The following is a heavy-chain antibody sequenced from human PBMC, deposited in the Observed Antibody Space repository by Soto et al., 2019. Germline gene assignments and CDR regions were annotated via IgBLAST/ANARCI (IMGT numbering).Heavy chain of an antibody. V-gene: IGHV3-23*01. D-gene: IGHD5-12*01. Sequence: PGGSLRLSCASSGFTFSNYAMTLVRQAPGKGLEWVSHISGSGGVTQYADSVKGRLTISRDNSKNTVRLQMNSLRAEDTAVYYCARSRDGYNSHAFDIWGQGTMVTVSS. CDR3: ARSRDGYNSHAFDI. CDR2: ISGSGGVT. J-gene: IGHJ3*02. CDR1: GFTFSNYA.